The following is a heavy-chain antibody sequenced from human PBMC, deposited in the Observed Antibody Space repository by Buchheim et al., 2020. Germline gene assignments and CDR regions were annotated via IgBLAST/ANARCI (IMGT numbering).Heavy chain of an antibody. CDR2: INAGNGNT. CDR3: AREYCSGGGCSRNFDY. V-gene: IGHV1-3*01. CDR1: GYTFTSYA. J-gene: IGHJ4*02. Sequence: QVQLVQSGAEVKKPGASVKVSCKASGYTFTSYAMHWVRQAPGQRLEWMGWINAGNGNTKYSQKFQGRVTITRDTSASTAYMELSSLRSEDTAVYYCAREYCSGGGCSRNFDYWGQGTL. D-gene: IGHD2-15*01.